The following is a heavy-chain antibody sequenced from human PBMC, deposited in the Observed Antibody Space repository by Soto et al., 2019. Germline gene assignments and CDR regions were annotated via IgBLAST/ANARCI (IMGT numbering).Heavy chain of an antibody. Sequence: QVQLVQSGAEVKKPGASVKVSCKASGYTFTSYGISWVRQAPGQGLEWMGWISAYNGNTNYAQKLQGRVTMTTDTSTSTAYMELRSLRSDDTAVYYCATNPAPVVTPDYYYGMDVWGQGTTVTVSS. V-gene: IGHV1-18*01. D-gene: IGHD2-21*02. J-gene: IGHJ6*02. CDR2: ISAYNGNT. CDR1: GYTFTSYG. CDR3: ATNPAPVVTPDYYYGMDV.